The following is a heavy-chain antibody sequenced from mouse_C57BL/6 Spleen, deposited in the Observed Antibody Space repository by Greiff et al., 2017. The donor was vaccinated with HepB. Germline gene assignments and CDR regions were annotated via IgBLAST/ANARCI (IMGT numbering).Heavy chain of an antibody. J-gene: IGHJ3*01. V-gene: IGHV3-6*01. CDR3: ARGRVTTWRFAY. CDR1: GYSITSGYY. D-gene: IGHD2-2*01. Sequence: EVQLKESGPGLVKPSQSLSLTCSVTGYSITSGYYWNWIRQFPGNKLEWMGYISYDGSNNYNPSLKNRISITRDTSKNQFFLKLNSVTTEDTATYYCARGRVTTWRFAYWGQGTLVTVSA. CDR2: ISYDGSN.